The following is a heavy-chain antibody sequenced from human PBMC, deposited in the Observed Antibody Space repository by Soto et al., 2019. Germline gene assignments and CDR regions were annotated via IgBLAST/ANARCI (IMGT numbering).Heavy chain of an antibody. V-gene: IGHV3-9*01. D-gene: IGHD6-19*01. CDR3: AKDIKRIAVAVFDY. Sequence: EVQLVESGGGLVQPGRSLRLSCAASGFTFDDYAMHWVRQAPGKGLEWVSGISWNSGSIGYADSVKGRFTISRDNAKNSLYLQMNSLRAEDTALYYCAKDIKRIAVAVFDYWGQGTLVTVSS. CDR1: GFTFDDYA. J-gene: IGHJ4*02. CDR2: ISWNSGSI.